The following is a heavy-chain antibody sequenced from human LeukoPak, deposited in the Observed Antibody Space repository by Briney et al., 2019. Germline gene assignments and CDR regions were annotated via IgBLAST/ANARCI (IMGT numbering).Heavy chain of an antibody. V-gene: IGHV3-23*01. CDR3: TREYCSGNNCYALFSF. CDR1: EFTFSSYA. D-gene: IGHD2-15*01. CDR2: ISGGGGVT. J-gene: IGHJ4*02. Sequence: GGSLRLSCAASEFTFSSYAMSWVRQAPGKGLEWVSAISGGGGVTFYADSVKGRFTISRDNSRNTLYLQMNSLRAEDTAVYYCTREYCSGNNCYALFSFWGQGTLVTVSS.